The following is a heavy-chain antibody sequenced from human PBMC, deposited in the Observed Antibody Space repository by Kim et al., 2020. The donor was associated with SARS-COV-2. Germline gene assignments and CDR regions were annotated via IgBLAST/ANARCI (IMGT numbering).Heavy chain of an antibody. CDR2: ISYDGSNK. J-gene: IGHJ3*02. D-gene: IGHD3-22*01. Sequence: GGSLRLSCAASGFTFSSYGMHWVRQAPGKGLEWVAVISYDGSNKYYADSVKGRFTISRDNSKNTLYLQMNSLRAEDTAVYYCAKDWRVYDSSGNDAFDIWGQGTMVTVSS. CDR3: AKDWRVYDSSGNDAFDI. V-gene: IGHV3-30*18. CDR1: GFTFSSYG.